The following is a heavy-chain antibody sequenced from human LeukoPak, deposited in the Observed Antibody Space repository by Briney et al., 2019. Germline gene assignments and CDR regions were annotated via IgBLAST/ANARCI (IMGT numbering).Heavy chain of an antibody. Sequence: GASVKVSCKASGYTFTGYYMHWVRQAPGQGLEWMGWINPTSGATNYAPKFQGRVTMTRDTSISTAYMELNSLRSGDTAVYFCARGVVAATFYYYMDVWGKGTTVTVSS. CDR1: GYTFTGYY. CDR2: INPTSGAT. D-gene: IGHD2-15*01. V-gene: IGHV1-2*02. CDR3: ARGVVAATFYYYMDV. J-gene: IGHJ6*03.